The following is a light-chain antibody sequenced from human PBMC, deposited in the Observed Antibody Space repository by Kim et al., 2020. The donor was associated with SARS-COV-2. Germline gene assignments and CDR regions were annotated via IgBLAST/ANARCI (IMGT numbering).Light chain of an antibody. J-gene: IGKJ3*01. CDR1: QSVSDRF. V-gene: IGKV3-20*01. CDR2: GAS. Sequence: SPGERATLSCRASQSVSDRFLAWYQQKPGQAPRLLIYGASSRATGIPDRFSGSGSGTEFTLTISRLEPEDFAVYYCQQFNSSPFTFGPGTKVDIK. CDR3: QQFNSSPFT.